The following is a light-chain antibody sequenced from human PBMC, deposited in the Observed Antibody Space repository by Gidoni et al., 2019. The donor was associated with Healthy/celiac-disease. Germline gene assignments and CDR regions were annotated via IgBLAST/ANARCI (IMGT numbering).Light chain of an antibody. CDR1: QSVSSN. Sequence: EIVKTQSPATLSVSPGERATLSCRASQSVSSNLAWYQQKPGQAPRLLIYGASTRATGIPARFSGSGSGTEFTLTISSLQSEDFAVYYCQQYNNWPPEVTFXPXTKVDIK. V-gene: IGKV3-15*01. CDR3: QQYNNWPPEVT. CDR2: GAS. J-gene: IGKJ3*01.